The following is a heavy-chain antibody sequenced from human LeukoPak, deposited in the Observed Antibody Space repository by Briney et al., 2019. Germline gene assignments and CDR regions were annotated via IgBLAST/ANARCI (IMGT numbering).Heavy chain of an antibody. CDR2: ISGSGGST. V-gene: IGHV3-23*01. Sequence: GGSLRLSCAASGFTFSSYAMNWVRQAPGKGLEWVSAISGSGGSTYYADSVKGRFTISRDNSKNTLYLQMNSLRAEDTAVYYCAKDYDFWSGFLNYFDYWGQGILVTVSS. D-gene: IGHD3-3*01. CDR3: AKDYDFWSGFLNYFDY. CDR1: GFTFSSYA. J-gene: IGHJ4*02.